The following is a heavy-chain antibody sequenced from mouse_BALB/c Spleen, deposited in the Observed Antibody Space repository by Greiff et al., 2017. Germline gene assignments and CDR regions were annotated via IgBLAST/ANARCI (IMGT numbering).Heavy chain of an antibody. Sequence: VQLQQSGPELVKPGASVKISCKASGYAFSSSWMNWVKQRPGQGLEWIGRIYPGDGDTNYNGKFKGKATLTADKSSSTAYMQLSSLTSVDSAVYFCARSSYDSLYYYAMDYWGQGTSVTVSS. CDR3: ARSSYDSLYYYAMDY. D-gene: IGHD2-4*01. V-gene: IGHV1-82*01. J-gene: IGHJ4*01. CDR2: IYPGDGDT. CDR1: GYAFSSSW.